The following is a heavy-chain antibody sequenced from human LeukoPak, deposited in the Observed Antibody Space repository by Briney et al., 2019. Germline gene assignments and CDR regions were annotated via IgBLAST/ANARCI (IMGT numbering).Heavy chain of an antibody. J-gene: IGHJ3*02. CDR1: GYGFTSYW. CDR2: IYPGDSDT. CDR3: ARPRESMVVGAFDI. V-gene: IGHV5-51*01. D-gene: IGHD2-15*01. Sequence: GESLKISCKGSGYGFTSYWIGWVRQMPGKGLEWMGIIYPGDSDTRYSPSFQGQVTISADKSVSTAYLQWSSLKASDTAMYYCARPRESMVVGAFDIWGQGTMVTVSS.